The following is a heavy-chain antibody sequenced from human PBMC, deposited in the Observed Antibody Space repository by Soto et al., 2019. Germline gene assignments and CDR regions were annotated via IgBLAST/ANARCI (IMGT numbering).Heavy chain of an antibody. CDR2: IYYSGST. Sequence: QLQLQESGPGLVKPSETLSLTCTVSGGSISSSSYYWGWIRQPPGKGLEWIGSIYYSGSTYYNPSLKSRVTISIDTSKDQFSLKLSSVTAADTAVYYCARIAVAGTDAFDIWGQGTMVTVSS. J-gene: IGHJ3*02. CDR3: ARIAVAGTDAFDI. D-gene: IGHD6-19*01. V-gene: IGHV4-39*01. CDR1: GGSISSSSYY.